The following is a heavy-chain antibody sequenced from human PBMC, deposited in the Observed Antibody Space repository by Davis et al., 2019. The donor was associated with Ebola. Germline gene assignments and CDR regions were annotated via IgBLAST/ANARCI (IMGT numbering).Heavy chain of an antibody. CDR1: GHIVRRTS. D-gene: IGHD2-2*01. J-gene: IGHJ6*02. CDR2: ISAYNGNT. CDR3: ASRIYCSSTSCYAGGYYYYGMDV. V-gene: IGHV1-18*01. Sequence: ASVKVSCKNFGHIVRRTSMDWVRQAPGKGLEWMGWISAYNGNTNYAQKLQGRVTMTTDTSTSTAYMELSSLRSEDTAVYYCASRIYCSSTSCYAGGYYYYGMDVWGQGTTVTVSS.